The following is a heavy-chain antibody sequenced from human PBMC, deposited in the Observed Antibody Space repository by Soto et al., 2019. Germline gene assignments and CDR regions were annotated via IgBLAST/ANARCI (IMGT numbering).Heavy chain of an antibody. D-gene: IGHD4-4*01. CDR1: GGSISSYY. CDR2: IYYRGNT. CDR3: ARDLFRSSYYYFDY. J-gene: IGHJ4*02. V-gene: IGHV4-59*01. Sequence: SETLSLTCTVSGGSISSYYWSWIRQSPGKGLEWIGYIYYRGNTNHNPSLKSRVTISVDTSKNQFSLKLRSVTAADTAVYYCARDLFRSSYYYFDYWGQGTLVTVSS.